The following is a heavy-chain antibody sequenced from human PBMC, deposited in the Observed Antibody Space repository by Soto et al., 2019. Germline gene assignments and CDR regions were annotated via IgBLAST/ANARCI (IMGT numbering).Heavy chain of an antibody. D-gene: IGHD3-9*01. CDR1: GDSINSDSYY. J-gene: IGHJ4*02. CDR2: IYYRGNT. Sequence: QLQLQESGPGLVKPSETPSLTCSVSGDSINSDSYYWGWIRQPPGKGLEWIGSIYYRGNTYYNPSLKTRVTISLDKSKSQCSLKLNSVTAADSAVYFCARLEGLATISYYFDYWGQGTLVTVSS. CDR3: ARLEGLATISYYFDY. V-gene: IGHV4-39*01.